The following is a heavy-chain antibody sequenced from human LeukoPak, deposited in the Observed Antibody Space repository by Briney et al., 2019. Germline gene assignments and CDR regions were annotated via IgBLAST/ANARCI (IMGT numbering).Heavy chain of an antibody. V-gene: IGHV1-69*06. Sequence: ASVKVSCKASGGTFSSYAISWVRQAPGQGLEWMGGIIPIFGTANYAQKFQGRVTITADKSTSTAYMELSSLRSEDTAVYYCARVAGTSHYYYFYYMDVWGKGTTVTVSS. CDR2: IIPIFGTA. CDR1: GGTFSSYA. J-gene: IGHJ6*03. CDR3: ARVAGTSHYYYFYYMDV. D-gene: IGHD6-19*01.